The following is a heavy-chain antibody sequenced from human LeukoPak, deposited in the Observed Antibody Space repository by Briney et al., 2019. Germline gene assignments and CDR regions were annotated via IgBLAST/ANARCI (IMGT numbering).Heavy chain of an antibody. CDR1: GFTFSSYA. CDR2: ISGSGGST. V-gene: IGHV3-23*01. D-gene: IGHD3-3*01. CDR3: AKGLEWLYEGHFDY. Sequence: GGSLGLSCAASGFTFSSYAMSWVRQAPGKGLEWVSAISGSGGSTYYADSVKGRFTISRDNSKNTLYLQMNSLRAEDTAVYYCAKGLEWLYEGHFDYWGQGTLVTVSS. J-gene: IGHJ4*02.